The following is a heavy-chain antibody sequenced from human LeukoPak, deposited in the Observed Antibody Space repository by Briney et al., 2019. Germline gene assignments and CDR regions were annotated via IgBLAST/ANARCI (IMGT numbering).Heavy chain of an antibody. V-gene: IGHV3-23*01. CDR3: ATGGYTTWFDP. Sequence: RGSLRLSCAASGFTFSSYSMSWVRQSPGKGLEWVSNIRTNGRDTYYADAVKGRFTISRDNSKNTLYLEMNSLRAEDTAVYYCATGGYTTWFDPWGQGTLVTVSS. D-gene: IGHD2-15*01. J-gene: IGHJ5*02. CDR1: GFTFSSYS. CDR2: IRTNGRDT.